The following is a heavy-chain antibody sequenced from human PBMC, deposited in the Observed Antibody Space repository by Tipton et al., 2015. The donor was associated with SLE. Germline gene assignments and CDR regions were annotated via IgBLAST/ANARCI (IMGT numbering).Heavy chain of an antibody. CDR2: INHSRGT. CDR3: ARFQGNWNWFDP. CDR1: GGSFSGYY. V-gene: IGHV4-34*01. Sequence: TLSLTCAVYGGSFSGYYWSWIRQPPGKGLEWIGEINHSRGTNYNPSLKSRVTISVDTSKNQFSLKLSSVTAADTAVYYCARFQGNWNWFDPWGQGTLVTVSS. D-gene: IGHD1-20*01. J-gene: IGHJ5*02.